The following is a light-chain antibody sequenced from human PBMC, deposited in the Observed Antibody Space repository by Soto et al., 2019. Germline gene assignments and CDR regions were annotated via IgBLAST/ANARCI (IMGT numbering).Light chain of an antibody. V-gene: IGLV2-14*01. J-gene: IGLJ2*01. Sequence: QLVLTQPASVSGSPGQSITISCTGTSSDVGGYNYVSWYQLHPGKAPKLMIYDVSNRPSGVSNRFSGSKSGNTASLTISGLQADDEADYFCSSYTSSSPPVFGGGTKLTVL. CDR1: SSDVGGYNY. CDR3: SSYTSSSPPV. CDR2: DVS.